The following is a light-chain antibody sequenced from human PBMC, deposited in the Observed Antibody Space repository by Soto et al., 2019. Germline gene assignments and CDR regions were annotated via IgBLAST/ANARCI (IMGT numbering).Light chain of an antibody. CDR2: EVS. CDR3: SSYTSSSTYV. V-gene: IGLV2-14*01. Sequence: QSVLTQPASVSGSPGQSITISCTGTSSDVGGYNYVSWSKQHPGKAPQLMIYEVSNRPSGVSNRFSGSKSGNTASLTISGLQAEDEADYYCSSYTSSSTYVFGTGTKVTVL. CDR1: SSDVGGYNY. J-gene: IGLJ1*01.